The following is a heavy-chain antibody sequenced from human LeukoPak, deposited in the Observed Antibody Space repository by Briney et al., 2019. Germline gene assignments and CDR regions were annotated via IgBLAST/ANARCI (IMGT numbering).Heavy chain of an antibody. V-gene: IGHV3-7*03. CDR2: IKQDGSEK. D-gene: IGHD6-19*01. CDR1: GFTFSSYW. J-gene: IGHJ4*02. CDR3: ARDRYSSGWYGDY. Sequence: GGSLRLSCAASGFTFSSYWMSWVRQAAGKGLEWVANIKQDGSEKYYVDSVKGRFTISRDNAKNSLYLQMNSLRAEDTAVYYCARDRYSSGWYGDYWGQGTLVTVSS.